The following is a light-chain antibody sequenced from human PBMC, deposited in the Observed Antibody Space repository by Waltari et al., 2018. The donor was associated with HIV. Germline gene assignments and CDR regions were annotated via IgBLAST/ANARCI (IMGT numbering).Light chain of an antibody. J-gene: IGKJ1*01. CDR3: QQYGGTRGT. CDR2: GAS. V-gene: IGKV3-20*01. Sequence: EIVLTQSPGTLFLSPGERATLSCRASQSVSSTYLAWYQQKPGQAPRLLIYGASVRASGIPDRFSGSGSGTDFTLTISRLEPEDLAVYYCQQYGGTRGTFGQGTKVEIK. CDR1: QSVSSTY.